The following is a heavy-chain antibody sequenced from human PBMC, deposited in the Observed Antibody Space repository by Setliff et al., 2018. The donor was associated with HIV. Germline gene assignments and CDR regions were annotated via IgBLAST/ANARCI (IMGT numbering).Heavy chain of an antibody. V-gene: IGHV1-69*05. J-gene: IGHJ5*02. Sequence: GASVMVSCKASGGTFSSYVISWVRQAPGQGPEWMGGIIPMCGVTNYAQKFQGRVTITTDESTSTAYMELSSLRSEDTAVYYCALPYCSGGNCWSSASLPPAGWFDPWGQGTLVTVSS. CDR1: GGTFSSYV. CDR2: IIPMCGVT. CDR3: ALPYCSGGNCWSSASLPPAGWFDP. D-gene: IGHD2-15*01.